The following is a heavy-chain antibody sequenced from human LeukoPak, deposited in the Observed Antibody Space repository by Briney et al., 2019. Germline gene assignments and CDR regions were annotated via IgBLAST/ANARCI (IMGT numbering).Heavy chain of an antibody. J-gene: IGHJ4*02. CDR2: ISSSSSYI. Sequence: GGSLRLSCAASGFTFSSYSMNWVRQAPGKGLEWVSSISSSSSYIYYADSVKGRFTISRDNAKNSLYLQMNSLRAEDTAVYYCARSFLVQYRYFDYWGQGTLVTVSS. D-gene: IGHD2-8*02. CDR3: ARSFLVQYRYFDY. CDR1: GFTFSSYS. V-gene: IGHV3-21*01.